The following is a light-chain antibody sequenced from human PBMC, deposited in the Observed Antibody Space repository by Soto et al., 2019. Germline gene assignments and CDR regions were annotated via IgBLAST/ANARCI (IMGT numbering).Light chain of an antibody. CDR1: QSVSSN. Sequence: EIVMTQSPATLSVSPGERATLSCRASQSVSSNLAWYQQKPGQAPRLXXYGASTRATGIPARFSGSGSGTEFTLPISSLQSEDFAVYYCQQYNNWPPWTFGQGTKVDIK. J-gene: IGKJ1*01. CDR3: QQYNNWPPWT. V-gene: IGKV3-15*01. CDR2: GAS.